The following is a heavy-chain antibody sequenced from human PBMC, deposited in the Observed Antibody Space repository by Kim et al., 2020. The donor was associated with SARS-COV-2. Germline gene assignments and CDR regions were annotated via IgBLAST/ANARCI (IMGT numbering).Heavy chain of an antibody. CDR1: GDSINDFY. Sequence: SETLSLTCTVSGDSINDFYWSWIRQSPGRGLEWLGYLYQTWSTNYNPSLMGRVTMTLDTSKNQVSLKLTSVTAADTARYFCARSGRGFDFLTGYSPLDYWSQATLLTVSS. CDR2: LYQTWST. D-gene: IGHD3-9*01. J-gene: IGHJ4*02. V-gene: IGHV4-59*12. CDR3: ARSGRGFDFLTGYSPLDY.